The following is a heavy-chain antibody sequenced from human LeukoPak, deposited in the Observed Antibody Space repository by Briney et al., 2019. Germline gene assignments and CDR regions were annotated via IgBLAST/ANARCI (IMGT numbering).Heavy chain of an antibody. CDR1: GGSISSYF. CDR3: ARDRDGRWYFDR. CDR2: ISYSGNI. Sequence: SETLSLTCSISGGSISSYFWSWIRLPPGKPLEWLGYISYSGNINYNPSLKSRVTISVDKSQNQFSLRLKSVTAADTATYYCARDRDGRWYFDRWGRGTRVVVSS. V-gene: IGHV4-59*01. D-gene: IGHD3-10*01. J-gene: IGHJ2*01.